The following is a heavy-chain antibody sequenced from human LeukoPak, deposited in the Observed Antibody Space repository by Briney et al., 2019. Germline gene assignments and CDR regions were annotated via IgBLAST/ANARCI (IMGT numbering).Heavy chain of an antibody. D-gene: IGHD5-18*01. CDR1: GFTLSSYG. CDR2: ISSDGGST. J-gene: IGHJ4*02. Sequence: PGGSLRLSCAASGFTLSSYGMHWVRQAPGKGLEYVSAISSDGGSTYYANSVKGRFTISRDNSKNTLYLQMGSLRTEDMAVYYCARVGYSYDYWGQGTLVTVSS. V-gene: IGHV3-64*01. CDR3: ARVGYSYDY.